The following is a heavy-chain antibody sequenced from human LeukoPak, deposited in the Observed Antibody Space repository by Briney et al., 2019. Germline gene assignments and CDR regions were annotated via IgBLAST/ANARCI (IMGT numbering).Heavy chain of an antibody. CDR2: INHSGST. J-gene: IGHJ5*02. V-gene: IGHV4-34*01. CDR3: ARRHRSSTSPTGGFDP. D-gene: IGHD2-2*01. Sequence: GSLRLSCAASRFTFSSYGMHWVRQAPGKGLEWIGEINHSGSTNYNPSLKSRVTISVDTSKNQFSLKLSSVTAADTAVYYCARRHRSSTSPTGGFDPWGQGTLVTVSS. CDR1: RFTFSSYG.